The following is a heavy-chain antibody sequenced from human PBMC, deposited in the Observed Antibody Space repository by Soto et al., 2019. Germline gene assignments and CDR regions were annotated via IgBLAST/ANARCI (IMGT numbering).Heavy chain of an antibody. CDR1: GFTVSSNY. CDR2: IYSGGST. D-gene: IGHD3-10*01. J-gene: IGHJ4*02. Sequence: EVQLVESGGGLVQPGGSLRLSCAASGFTVSSNYMSWVRQAPGKGLEWVSVIYSGGSTYYADSVKGRFTISRHNSXNTLYLQMNSLRAEDTTVYYCARESMGYYGSGIDYWGQGTLVTVSS. CDR3: ARESMGYYGSGIDY. V-gene: IGHV3-53*04.